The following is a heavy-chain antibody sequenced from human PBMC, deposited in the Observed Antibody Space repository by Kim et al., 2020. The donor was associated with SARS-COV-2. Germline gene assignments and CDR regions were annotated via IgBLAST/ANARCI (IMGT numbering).Heavy chain of an antibody. J-gene: IGHJ6*02. Sequence: GGSLRLSCAASGFTFSSYSMNWVRQAPGKGLEWVSYISSSSSTIYYADSVKGRFTISRDNAKNSLYLQMNSLRDEDTAVYYCARVRRLRTRNYYYYGMDVWGQGTTVTVSS. D-gene: IGHD5-12*01. CDR2: ISSSSSTI. CDR1: GFTFSSYS. CDR3: ARVRRLRTRNYYYYGMDV. V-gene: IGHV3-48*02.